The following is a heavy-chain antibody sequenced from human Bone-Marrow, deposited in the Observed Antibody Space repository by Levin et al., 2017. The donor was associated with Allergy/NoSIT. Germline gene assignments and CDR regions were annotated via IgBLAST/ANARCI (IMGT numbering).Heavy chain of an antibody. J-gene: IGHJ4*02. CDR3: TTGDPEYEYDSGDDF. Sequence: KAGGSLRLSCAASGFTFNKAWMNWVRQAPGKGLEWVGRSRSETNGGTMNYAAPVKGRFTISRDDSKSTLFLQMNSLKTEDTAVYYCTTGDPEYEYDSGDDFWGQGTLVTVSP. D-gene: IGHD3-22*01. V-gene: IGHV3-15*07. CDR1: GFTFNKAW. CDR2: SRSETNGGTM.